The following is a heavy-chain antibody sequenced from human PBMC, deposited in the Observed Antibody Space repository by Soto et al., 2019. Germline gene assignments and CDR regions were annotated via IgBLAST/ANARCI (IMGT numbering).Heavy chain of an antibody. V-gene: IGHV3-7*01. Sequence: GGSLRLSCAASGFTFSNYWMSWVRQAPGKGLEWVANIKHDGSERYYVDSVRGRFTISRDNAKNSLYLQMQSLRAEDTAVYYCARLVLHFFDSSGYCFYWGQGTPVTVSS. J-gene: IGHJ4*02. CDR1: GFTFSNYW. CDR3: ARLVLHFFDSSGYCFY. CDR2: IKHDGSER. D-gene: IGHD3-22*01.